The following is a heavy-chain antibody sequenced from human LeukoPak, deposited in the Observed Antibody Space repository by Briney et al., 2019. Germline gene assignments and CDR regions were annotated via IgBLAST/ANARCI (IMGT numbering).Heavy chain of an antibody. V-gene: IGHV4-61*01. CDR3: ARADGYYDFWSGYYDY. J-gene: IGHJ4*02. CDR1: GGSVSSGSYY. CDR2: IYYSGST. Sequence: KPSETLSLTCTVSGGSVSSGSYYWSWIRQPPGKGLEWIGYIYYSGSTNYNPSLKSRVTISVDTPKNQFSLKLSSVTAADTAVYYCARADGYYDFWSGYYDYWGQGTLVTVSS. D-gene: IGHD3-3*01.